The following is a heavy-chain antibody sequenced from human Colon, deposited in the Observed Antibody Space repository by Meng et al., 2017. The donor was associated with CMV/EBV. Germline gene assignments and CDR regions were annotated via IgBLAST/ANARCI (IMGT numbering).Heavy chain of an antibody. CDR1: GFTLSSYD. D-gene: IGHD3-16*02. CDR2: ISTQSLTT. J-gene: IGHJ3*02. V-gene: IGHV3-48*03. CDR3: ARKGWNYREAFDM. Sequence: GSLRLSCVASGFTLSSYDMHWVRQAPGKGLEWISHISTQSLTTVYADSVKGRFNISRDNAKNSLYLQMNSLRAEDTAVYYCARKGWNYREAFDMWGQGTRVTVSS.